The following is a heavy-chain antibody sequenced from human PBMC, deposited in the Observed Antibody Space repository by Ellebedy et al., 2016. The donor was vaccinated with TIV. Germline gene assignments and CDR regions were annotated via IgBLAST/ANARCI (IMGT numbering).Heavy chain of an antibody. J-gene: IGHJ4*02. CDR1: GFTFSSYS. CDR2: ISSSSSYT. V-gene: IGHV3-21*05. CDR3: ARVDTAMDLDY. Sequence: GESLKISCAASGFTFSSYSMNWIRQAPGKGLEWVSYISSSSSYTNYADSVKGRFAISRDNAKNSLYLQMNSLRAEDTAVYYCARVDTAMDLDYWGQGTLVTVSS. D-gene: IGHD5-18*01.